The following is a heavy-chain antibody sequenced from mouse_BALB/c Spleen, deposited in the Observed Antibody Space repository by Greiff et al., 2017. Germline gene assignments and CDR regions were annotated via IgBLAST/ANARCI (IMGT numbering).Heavy chain of an antibody. CDR3: ANLLWYPYAMDY. D-gene: IGHD2-10*01. CDR2: IWSGGST. CDR1: GFSLTSYG. Sequence: VKLMESGPGLVQPSQSLSITCTVSGFSLTSYGVHWVRQSPGKGLEWLGVIWSGGSTDYNAAFISRLSISKDNSKSQVFFKMNSLQANDTAIYYCANLLWYPYAMDYWGQGTSVTVSS. V-gene: IGHV2-2*02. J-gene: IGHJ4*01.